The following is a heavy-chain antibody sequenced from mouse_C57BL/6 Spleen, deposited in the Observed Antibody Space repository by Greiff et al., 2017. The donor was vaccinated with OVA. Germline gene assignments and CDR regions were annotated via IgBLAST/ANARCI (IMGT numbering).Heavy chain of an antibody. CDR1: GYTFTSYG. V-gene: IGHV1-81*01. Sequence: QVQLQQSGAELARPGASVKLSCKASGYTFTSYGISWVKQRTGQGLEWIGEIYPRSGNTYYNEKFKGKATLTADKSSSTAYMELRSLTSEDSAVYFCARWNGNYGFWYFDVWGTGTTVTVSS. CDR3: ARWNGNYGFWYFDV. J-gene: IGHJ1*03. CDR2: IYPRSGNT. D-gene: IGHD2-1*01.